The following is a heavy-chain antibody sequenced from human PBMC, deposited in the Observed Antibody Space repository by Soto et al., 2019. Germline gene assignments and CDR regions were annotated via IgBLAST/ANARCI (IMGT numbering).Heavy chain of an antibody. Sequence: QVQLQQWGAGLLKPSETLSLTCAVYAGSFSGHSWTWIRQSPGKGLEWIGDINHSGRVNYSPSLKRRVTISLDTSKNQFSLTLRAVTAADTAMYYCSTRAYDTNGYYRFDPWGQGTLVTVSS. V-gene: IGHV4-34*01. CDR2: INHSGRV. CDR3: STRAYDTNGYYRFDP. CDR1: AGSFSGHS. D-gene: IGHD3-22*01. J-gene: IGHJ5*01.